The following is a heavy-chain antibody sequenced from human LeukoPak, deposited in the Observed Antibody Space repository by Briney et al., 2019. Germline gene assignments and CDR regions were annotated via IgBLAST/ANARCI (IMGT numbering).Heavy chain of an antibody. CDR3: ARDGLYCTNGVCSSDI. V-gene: IGHV1-2*02. CDR2: INPNSGGT. J-gene: IGHJ3*02. CDR1: GYTFTGYY. Sequence: ASVNVSCKASGYTFTGYYMHWVRQAPGQGLEWMGWINPNSGGTNYAQKFQGRVTMTRDTSTSTVYMELSSLRSEDTAVYYCARDGLYCTNGVCSSDIWGQGTLVTVSS. D-gene: IGHD2-8*01.